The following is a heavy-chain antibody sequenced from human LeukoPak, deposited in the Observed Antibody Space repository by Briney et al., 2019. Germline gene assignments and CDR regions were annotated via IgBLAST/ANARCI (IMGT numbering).Heavy chain of an antibody. D-gene: IGHD6-13*01. Sequence: SQTLSLTCAVSGDSVSSNSAAWNWIRQSPSRGLEWLGRTYYRSKWYNDYAVSVKSRITINPDTSKNQFSLQLNSVTPEDTAVYYCAREEWGSSSWYVKTNYYYYYMDVWGKGTTVTVSS. V-gene: IGHV6-1*01. CDR3: AREEWGSSSWYVKTNYYYYYMDV. J-gene: IGHJ6*03. CDR2: TYYRSKWYN. CDR1: GDSVSSNSAA.